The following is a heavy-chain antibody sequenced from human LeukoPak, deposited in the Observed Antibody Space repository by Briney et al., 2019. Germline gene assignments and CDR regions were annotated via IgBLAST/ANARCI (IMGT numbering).Heavy chain of an antibody. V-gene: IGHV4-38-2*02. D-gene: IGHD3-10*01. Sequence: SETLSLTCTVSGYSISSGYYWGWIRQPPGKGLEWIGSIYHSGSTYYNPSLKSRVTISVDTSKNQFSLKLSSVTAADTAVYYCARDQYYGSGSYNWGQGTLVTVSS. J-gene: IGHJ4*02. CDR1: GYSISSGYY. CDR3: ARDQYYGSGSYN. CDR2: IYHSGST.